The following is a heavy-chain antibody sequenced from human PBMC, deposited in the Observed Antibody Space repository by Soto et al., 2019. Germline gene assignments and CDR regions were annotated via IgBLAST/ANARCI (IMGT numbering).Heavy chain of an antibody. CDR1: GGTFSSYA. Sequence: QVQLVQSGAEVKKPGSSVKVSCKASGGTFSSYAISWVRQAPGQGLEWMGGIIPIFGTANYAQKFQGRVTITADESTSTAYVELSSLRSEDTAVYYCATSAARNYYYGMDVWGQGTTVTVSS. V-gene: IGHV1-69*12. J-gene: IGHJ6*02. CDR3: ATSAARNYYYGMDV. CDR2: IIPIFGTA.